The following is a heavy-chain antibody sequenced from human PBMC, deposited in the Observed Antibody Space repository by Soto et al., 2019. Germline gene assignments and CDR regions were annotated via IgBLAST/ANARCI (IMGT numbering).Heavy chain of an antibody. CDR2: ISSSSTI. D-gene: IGHD1-26*01. CDR3: ARDLVGARCAFDI. Sequence: PGGSLRLSCAASGFTFSSYSMNWVRQAPGKGLEWVSYISSSSTIYYADSVKGRFTISRDNAKNSLYLQMNSLRDEDTAVYYCARDLVGARCAFDIWGQGTMVTVSS. V-gene: IGHV3-48*02. J-gene: IGHJ3*02. CDR1: GFTFSSYS.